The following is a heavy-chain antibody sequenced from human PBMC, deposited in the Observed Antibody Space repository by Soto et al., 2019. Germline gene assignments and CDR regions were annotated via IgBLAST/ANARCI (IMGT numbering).Heavy chain of an antibody. CDR3: ARIPGYSSSWDDWYFDL. CDR2: IIPIFGTA. Sequence: QVQLVQSGAEVKKPGSSVKVSCKASGGTFSSYAISWVRQAPGQGLEWMGGIIPIFGTANYAQKFQGRVTITADESTSTAYMELSSLRSEDTAVYYCARIPGYSSSWDDWYFDLWGRGTLVTFSS. CDR1: GGTFSSYA. J-gene: IGHJ2*01. V-gene: IGHV1-69*01. D-gene: IGHD6-13*01.